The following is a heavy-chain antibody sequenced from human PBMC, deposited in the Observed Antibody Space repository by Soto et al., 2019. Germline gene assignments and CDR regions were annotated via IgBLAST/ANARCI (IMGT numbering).Heavy chain of an antibody. J-gene: IGHJ2*01. D-gene: IGHD1-26*01. CDR1: GFTFNTYG. V-gene: IGHV3-30*03. CDR2: ISYDGINK. Sequence: QVQLVESGGGVVQPGRSLGLSCAASGFTFNTYGMHWVRQAPGKGLEWVAAISYDGINKYYVDSVKGRFTISRDNSKNTLYVQMNSLRAEDTALYYCARSPQPTRGLHWYFDLWGRGILVTVSS. CDR3: ARSPQPTRGLHWYFDL.